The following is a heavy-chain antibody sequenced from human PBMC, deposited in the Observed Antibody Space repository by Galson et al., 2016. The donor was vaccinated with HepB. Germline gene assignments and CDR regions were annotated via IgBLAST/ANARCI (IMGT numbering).Heavy chain of an antibody. V-gene: IGHV3-30*04. CDR1: GFTFSSYK. D-gene: IGHD3-10*01. Sequence: SLRLSCAASGFTFSSYKMHWVRQAPGKGLDWVAVILYDGSDKYYADSVKGRFTISRDNAETSVLLQLDSLTSDDTALYFCVRSFGRGAFDYWGQGTLLTVSS. CDR2: ILYDGSDK. J-gene: IGHJ4*02. CDR3: VRSFGRGAFDY.